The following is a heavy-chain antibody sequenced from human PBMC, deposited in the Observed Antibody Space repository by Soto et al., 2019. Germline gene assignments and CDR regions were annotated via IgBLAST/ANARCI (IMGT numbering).Heavy chain of an antibody. V-gene: IGHV3-23*01. Sequence: GGSLRLSCAASGFTFISYAMSWVRQATGKGLEWVSAISGSGGSTYYADSVKGRFTISRDNSKNTLYLQMNSLRAEDTAVYYCAKDLMVLWFGELYDYYYYGMDVWGQGTTVTVSS. J-gene: IGHJ6*02. D-gene: IGHD3-10*01. CDR3: AKDLMVLWFGELYDYYYYGMDV. CDR2: ISGSGGST. CDR1: GFTFISYA.